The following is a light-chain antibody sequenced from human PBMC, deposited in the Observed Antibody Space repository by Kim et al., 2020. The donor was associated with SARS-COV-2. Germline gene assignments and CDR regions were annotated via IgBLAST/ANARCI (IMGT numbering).Light chain of an antibody. CDR2: GAS. CDR1: QSVSSN. CDR3: QQYNDWPPYT. J-gene: IGKJ2*01. Sequence: PGERVTLSCRASQSVSSNLAWYQQQPGRAPRLLIYGASTRAPGIPARFGGSGSGTEFTLTISSLQSEDFALYYCQQYNDWPPYTFGQGTKLEI. V-gene: IGKV3D-15*01.